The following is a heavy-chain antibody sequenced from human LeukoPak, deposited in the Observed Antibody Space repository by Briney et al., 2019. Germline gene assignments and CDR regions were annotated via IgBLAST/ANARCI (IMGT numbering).Heavy chain of an antibody. CDR1: GGSFSGYY. CDR3: ARSPYSSGWYFWFDP. J-gene: IGHJ5*02. V-gene: IGHV4-34*01. D-gene: IGHD6-19*01. Sequence: SETLSLTCAVYGGSFSGYYWSWIRQPPGRGLEWIGEINHSGSTNYNPSLKSRVTISVDTSKNQFSLMLSSVTAADTAVYYCARSPYSSGWYFWFDPWGQGTLVTVSS. CDR2: INHSGST.